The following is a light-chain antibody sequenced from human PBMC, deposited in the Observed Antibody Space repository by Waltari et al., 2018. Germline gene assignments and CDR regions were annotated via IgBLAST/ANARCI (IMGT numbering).Light chain of an antibody. CDR1: QSISSY. CDR2: AAS. Sequence: DIQMTQSPFSLSASVGDRVTITCRASQSISSYLNCYQQKPGRAPKLLIYAASSLQSGVPSRLSGSGSGTDFTLTISSLQPEDFATYYCQQSYSTRWTFGQGTKVEIK. V-gene: IGKV1-39*01. CDR3: QQSYSTRWT. J-gene: IGKJ1*01.